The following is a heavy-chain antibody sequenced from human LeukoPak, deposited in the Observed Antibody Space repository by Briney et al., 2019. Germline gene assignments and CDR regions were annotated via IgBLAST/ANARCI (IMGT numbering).Heavy chain of an antibody. V-gene: IGHV3-23*01. D-gene: IGHD2-21*01. CDR1: GFTFTDYA. CDR2: ICGGGFNT. CDR3: AKDNFGLVPYCFDS. Sequence: GGSLRLSCVASGFTFTDYAMSWVRQAPGKGLEWVSSICGGGFNTHYADSVKGRFSISRDTSTNTLYLEMNSLRADDSALYYCAKDNFGLVPYCFDSWGQGTLVTVSS. J-gene: IGHJ4*02.